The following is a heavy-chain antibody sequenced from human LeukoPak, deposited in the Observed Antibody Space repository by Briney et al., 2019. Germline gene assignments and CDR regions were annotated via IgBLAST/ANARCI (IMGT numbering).Heavy chain of an antibody. D-gene: IGHD1-14*01. CDR3: AKEYSVRNQFDH. CDR2: ISGSGGNT. CDR1: GFTFSTYG. J-gene: IGHJ4*02. V-gene: IGHV3-23*01. Sequence: GGSLRLSCAASGFTFSTYGVNWVRQAPGKGLEWVSVISGSGGNTYYADSVKGRFTISRDNSKNTLYLQMNSLRAEDMAVYYCAKEYSVRNQFDHWGQGTLVAVSS.